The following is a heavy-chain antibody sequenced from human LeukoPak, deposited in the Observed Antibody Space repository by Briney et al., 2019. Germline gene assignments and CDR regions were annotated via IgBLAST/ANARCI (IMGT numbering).Heavy chain of an antibody. CDR3: ARGRDSSSSYPGY. V-gene: IGHV3-48*01. CDR1: GFTFSSYS. Sequence: GGSLRLSCAVSGFTFSSYSMTWVRQAPGKGLEWVSYISSTSSTVYYADSVKGRFTISRDNVKNSLYLQMNSLRAEDTAVYYCARGRDSSSSYPGYWGQGTLVTVSS. J-gene: IGHJ4*02. CDR2: ISSTSSTV. D-gene: IGHD6-6*01.